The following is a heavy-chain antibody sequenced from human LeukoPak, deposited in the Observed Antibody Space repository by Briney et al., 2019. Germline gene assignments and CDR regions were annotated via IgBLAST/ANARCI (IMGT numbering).Heavy chain of an antibody. CDR2: INPNSGGT. CDR1: GYTFTGYY. Sequence: GASVKVSCKASGYTFTGYYMHWVRQAPGQGLEWMRWINPNSGGTNYAQKFQGRVTMTRDTSISTAYMELSRLRSDDTAVYYCARDQYYGGNLVDYWGQGTLVTVSS. J-gene: IGHJ4*02. V-gene: IGHV1-2*02. CDR3: ARDQYYGGNLVDY. D-gene: IGHD4-23*01.